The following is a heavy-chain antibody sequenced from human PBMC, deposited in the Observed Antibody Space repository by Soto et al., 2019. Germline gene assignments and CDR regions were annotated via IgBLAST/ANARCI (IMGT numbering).Heavy chain of an antibody. D-gene: IGHD2-21*02. J-gene: IGHJ4*02. Sequence: SETLSLTCAVDGGSFSGYYWSWIRQPPGKGLEWIGEINHSGSTNYNPSLKSRVTISVDTSKNQFSLKLSSVTAADTAVYYCARDSSLHIVVVTALDYWGQGTLVTVSS. CDR2: INHSGST. CDR1: GGSFSGYY. V-gene: IGHV4-34*01. CDR3: ARDSSLHIVVVTALDY.